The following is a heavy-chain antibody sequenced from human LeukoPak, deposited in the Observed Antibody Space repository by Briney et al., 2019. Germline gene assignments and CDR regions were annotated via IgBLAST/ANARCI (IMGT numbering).Heavy chain of an antibody. V-gene: IGHV4-59*01. CDR3: ARAGSLGNCSGGSCYSPTL. CDR1: GGSISTYY. D-gene: IGHD2-15*01. J-gene: IGHJ4*02. Sequence: SETLSLTCTVSGGSISTYYWSWIRQPPGKGLEWIGYIYYTGSANYNPSLKSRVTISVDTSKNQFSLKLSSVTAADTAVYYCARAGSLGNCSGGSCYSPTLWGQGTLVTVSS. CDR2: IYYTGSA.